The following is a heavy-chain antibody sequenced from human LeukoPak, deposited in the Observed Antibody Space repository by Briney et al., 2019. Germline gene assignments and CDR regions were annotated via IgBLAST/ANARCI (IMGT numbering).Heavy chain of an antibody. J-gene: IGHJ6*02. Sequence: GGSLRLSCAASGFTFDDYAMHWVRQAPGKGLEWVSGISWNSGSIGYADSVKGRFTISRDNAKNSLYLQMNSLRAEDTALYYCAKDIGSIANYYGMDVWGQGTTVTVSS. V-gene: IGHV3-9*01. CDR3: AKDIGSIANYYGMDV. D-gene: IGHD6-6*01. CDR2: ISWNSGSI. CDR1: GFTFDDYA.